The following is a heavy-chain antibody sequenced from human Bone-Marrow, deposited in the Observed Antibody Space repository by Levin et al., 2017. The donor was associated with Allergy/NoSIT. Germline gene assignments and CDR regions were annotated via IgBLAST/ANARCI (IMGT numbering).Heavy chain of an antibody. J-gene: IGHJ4*02. V-gene: IGHV4-31*03. CDR2: IYYSGST. CDR1: GGSISSGGYY. D-gene: IGHD6-6*01. CDR3: ARSQQLAFDY. Sequence: SETLSLTCTVSGGSISSGGYYWSWIRQHPGKGLEWIGYIYYSGSTYYNPSLKSRVTISVDTSKNQFSLKLSSVTAADTAVYYCARSQQLAFDYWGQGTLVTVSS.